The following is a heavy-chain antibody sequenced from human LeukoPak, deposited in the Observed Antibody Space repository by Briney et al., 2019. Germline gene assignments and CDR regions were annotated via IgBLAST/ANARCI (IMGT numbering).Heavy chain of an antibody. CDR2: INPESGDT. J-gene: IGHJ4*02. CDR3: GRAYSSDWGCPY. V-gene: IGHV1-2*02. CDR1: GYTFTGYY. Sequence: GASVKVSCKASGYTFTGYYMHWVRQAPGQGLEWMGWINPESGDTNYAQKFQGRVTMTRDTSISTAYMELSRVRSDDTAVYFCGRAYSSDWGCPYWGQGTLVTVSS. D-gene: IGHD6-19*01.